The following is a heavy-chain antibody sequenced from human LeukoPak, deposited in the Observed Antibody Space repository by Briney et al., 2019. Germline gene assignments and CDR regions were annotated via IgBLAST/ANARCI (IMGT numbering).Heavy chain of an antibody. CDR3: ARDRRAKTYFDY. J-gene: IGHJ4*02. Sequence: GGSLRLSCAASGFTFSSYAMHWVRQAPGKGLEWVAVISYDGRNKYYADSVKGRFTISRDNSKNTLYLQMNSLRAEDTAVYYCARDRRAKTYFDYWGQGTLVTVSS. V-gene: IGHV3-30*04. CDR2: ISYDGRNK. CDR1: GFTFSSYA. D-gene: IGHD3-10*01.